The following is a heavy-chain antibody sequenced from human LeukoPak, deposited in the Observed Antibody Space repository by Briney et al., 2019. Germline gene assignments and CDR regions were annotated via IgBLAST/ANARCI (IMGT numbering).Heavy chain of an antibody. V-gene: IGHV1-8*01. CDR2: MNPNSGNT. D-gene: IGHD3-10*01. CDR3: ATEGKMVRGVYTDY. Sequence: ASMKVSCKASGYTFTSYDINWVRQATGQGLEWMGWMNPNSGNTGYAQKFQGRVTMTRNTSISTAYMELSSLRSEDTAVYYCATEGKMVRGVYTDYWGQGTLVTVSS. CDR1: GYTFTSYD. J-gene: IGHJ4*02.